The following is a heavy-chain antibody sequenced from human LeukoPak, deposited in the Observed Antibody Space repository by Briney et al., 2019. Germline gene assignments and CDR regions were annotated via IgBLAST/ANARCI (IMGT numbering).Heavy chain of an antibody. CDR1: GGSFSGYY. V-gene: IGHV4-34*01. D-gene: IGHD4-17*01. CDR3: ARDGDCFDY. Sequence: PSETLSLTCAVYGGSFSGYYWSWIRQPPGKGLEWSGEIKHSGSTNYNPSLKSRVTISVDTSKNQFSLKLSSVTAADTAVYDCARDGDCFDYWGQGTLVTVSS. J-gene: IGHJ4*02. CDR2: IKHSGST.